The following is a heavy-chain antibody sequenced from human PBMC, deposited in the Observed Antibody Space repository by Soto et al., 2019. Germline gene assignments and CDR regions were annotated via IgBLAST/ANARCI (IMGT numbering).Heavy chain of an antibody. CDR2: IYYSGST. CDR3: AREMVRDRYYYGMDV. D-gene: IGHD3-10*01. CDR1: GGSISSYY. V-gene: IGHV4-59*01. J-gene: IGHJ6*02. Sequence: SETLSLTCTVSGGSISSYYWSWIRQPPGKGLEWIGYIYYSGSTNYNPSLKSRVTISVDTSKNQFSLKLSSVTAADTAVYYCAREMVRDRYYYGMDVWGQGTAGTVS.